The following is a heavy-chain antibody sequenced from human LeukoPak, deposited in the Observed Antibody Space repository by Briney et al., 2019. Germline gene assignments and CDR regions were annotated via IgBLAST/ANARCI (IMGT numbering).Heavy chain of an antibody. CDR2: IYSGGST. D-gene: IGHD1-26*01. J-gene: IGHJ4*02. CDR3: ARGRPVGASTVEDY. CDR1: GFTVSSNY. V-gene: IGHV3-66*01. Sequence: PGGSLRLSCAATGFTVSSNYMSWVRQAPGKGLEWVSVIYSGGSTDYADSVKGRFTISRDDSKNTLYLQMNNLGAEDTAVYYCARGRPVGASTVEDYWGQGTLVIVSS.